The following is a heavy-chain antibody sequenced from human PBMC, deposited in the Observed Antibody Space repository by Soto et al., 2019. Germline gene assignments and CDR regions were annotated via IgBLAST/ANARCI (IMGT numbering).Heavy chain of an antibody. D-gene: IGHD6-19*01. J-gene: IGHJ4*02. CDR3: ARSVEGHFDY. V-gene: IGHV3-48*02. CDR1: GFPFSIYI. Sequence: EVQRVESGGGLVQPGGSLRLTCAASGFPFSIYIMNWVRQAPGKGLEWSSYITSDTNTIKYADSVKGRFTISRDNAKNLVYLQMNSLRDEDTAVYFCARSVEGHFDYWGQGTVVTVSS. CDR2: ITSDTNTI.